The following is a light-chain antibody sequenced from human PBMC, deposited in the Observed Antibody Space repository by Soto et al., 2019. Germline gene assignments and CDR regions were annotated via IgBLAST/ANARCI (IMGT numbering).Light chain of an antibody. CDR2: VAS. Sequence: AMQMTQSPSSLSASVGERVTMTCQSSQVIKNDLSWYQQRPGRDPKLLIYVASNLQSGVPSRFSGSGSVTDFTLTISSLQPEDFATYYCQKYNSAPRAFGQAIKV. V-gene: IGKV1-6*01. J-gene: IGKJ1*01. CDR1: QVIKND. CDR3: QKYNSAPRA.